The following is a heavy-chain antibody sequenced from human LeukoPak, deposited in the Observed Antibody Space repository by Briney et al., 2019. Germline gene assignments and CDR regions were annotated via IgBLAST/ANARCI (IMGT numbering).Heavy chain of an antibody. J-gene: IGHJ4*02. CDR2: ISYDGSNK. D-gene: IGHD5-12*01. V-gene: IGHV3-30*18. Sequence: PGGSLRLSCAASGFTFSSYGMHWVRQAPGKGPEWVAVISYDGSNKYYADSVKGRFTISRDNSKNTLYLQMNSLRAEDTAVYYCAKDRRLRDGSKYYFDYWGQGTLVTVSS. CDR1: GFTFSSYG. CDR3: AKDRRLRDGSKYYFDY.